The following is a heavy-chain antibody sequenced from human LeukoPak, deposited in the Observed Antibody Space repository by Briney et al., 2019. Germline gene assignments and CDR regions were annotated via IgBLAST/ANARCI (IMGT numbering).Heavy chain of an antibody. CDR3: ARGGITIFGVVRNWFDP. J-gene: IGHJ5*02. D-gene: IGHD3-3*01. V-gene: IGHV3-7*01. Sequence: TGGSLRLSCAASGFTFSSYSMNWVRQAPGKGLEWVANIKQDGSEKYYVDSVKGRFTISRDNAKNSLYLQMNSLRAEDTAVYYCARGGITIFGVVRNWFDPWGQGTLVTVSS. CDR2: IKQDGSEK. CDR1: GFTFSSYS.